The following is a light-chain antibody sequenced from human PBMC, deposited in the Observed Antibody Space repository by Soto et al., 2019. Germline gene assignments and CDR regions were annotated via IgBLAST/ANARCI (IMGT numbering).Light chain of an antibody. CDR1: QSVNSNY. CDR2: GAS. CDR3: QQYDSTPPT. J-gene: IGKJ1*01. V-gene: IGKV3-20*01. Sequence: EIVLTQSPGTLSLSPGERATLSCRASQSVNSNYLAWYQRKPGQAPRLLIYGASNRATAIPYRFSASGSGTDFTLTITRLEADDFAVYYCQQYDSTPPTFGQGTKVEVK.